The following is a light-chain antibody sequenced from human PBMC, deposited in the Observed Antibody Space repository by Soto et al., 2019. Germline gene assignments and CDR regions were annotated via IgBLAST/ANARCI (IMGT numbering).Light chain of an antibody. CDR1: QNIYIW. Sequence: DREMTQSPSTLSASVGDRVTITCRASQNIYIWLAWYQKKPGKAPNLLIYKASTLQSGVPSRFSGNGSGTEFTLTITSLQPDDSATYYCQQYNGLPTWTFGQGTKV. V-gene: IGKV1-5*03. CDR3: QQYNGLPTWT. J-gene: IGKJ1*01. CDR2: KAS.